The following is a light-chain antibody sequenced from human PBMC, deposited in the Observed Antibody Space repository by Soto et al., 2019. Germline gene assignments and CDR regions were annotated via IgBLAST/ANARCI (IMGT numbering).Light chain of an antibody. CDR2: EVT. V-gene: IGLV2-14*01. CDR3: SSFTSTSTRL. J-gene: IGLJ1*01. Sequence: QSVLTQPASVSGSPGQSITISCTGTSSDIGSYDYVSWYQQHPGKAPNLIIYEVTDRPSGVSNRFSGSKSGNTASLTISGLQAEDEADYYCSSFTSTSTRLFGSWTKVTVL. CDR1: SSDIGSYDY.